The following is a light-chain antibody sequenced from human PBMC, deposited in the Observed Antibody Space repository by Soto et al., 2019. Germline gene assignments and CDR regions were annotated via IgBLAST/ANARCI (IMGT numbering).Light chain of an antibody. CDR1: QSVSSNY. CDR3: QHRSEWPVS. V-gene: IGKV3-11*01. J-gene: IGKJ5*01. CDR2: GAS. Sequence: EIVLTQSPGTLSLSPGERATLSCRASQSVSSNYLAWYLQKPGQAPRLLIYGASNRATGIPARFSGSGSGTDFTLSINNLEPEDFAVYFCQHRSEWPVSFGQGTRLEIK.